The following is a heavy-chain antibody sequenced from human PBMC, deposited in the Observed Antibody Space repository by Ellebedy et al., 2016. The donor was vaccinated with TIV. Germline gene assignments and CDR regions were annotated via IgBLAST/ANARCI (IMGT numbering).Heavy chain of an antibody. CDR3: ARDDGSGWGWFDP. Sequence: MPSETLSLTCTVSGGSVSSGSYYWSWIRQPPGKGLEWIGYIYYSGSTNYNPSLKSRVTISVDTSKNQFSLKLSSVTAADTAVYYCARDDGSGWGWFDPWGQGTLVTVSS. CDR2: IYYSGST. V-gene: IGHV4-61*01. D-gene: IGHD6-19*01. J-gene: IGHJ5*02. CDR1: GGSVSSGSYY.